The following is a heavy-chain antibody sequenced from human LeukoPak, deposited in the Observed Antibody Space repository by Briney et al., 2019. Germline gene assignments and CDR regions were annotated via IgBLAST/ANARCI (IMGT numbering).Heavy chain of an antibody. CDR3: ARCYYDSSGYYYYYGMDV. D-gene: IGHD3-22*01. J-gene: IGHJ6*02. Sequence: SVKVSCKASGGTFSSYAISWVRQAPGQGLEWMGGIIPIFGTANYAQKFQGRVTITADESTSTAYMELSSLRSEDTAVYYCARCYYDSSGYYYYYGMDVWGQGTTVTVSS. CDR2: IIPIFGTA. V-gene: IGHV1-69*13. CDR1: GGTFSSYA.